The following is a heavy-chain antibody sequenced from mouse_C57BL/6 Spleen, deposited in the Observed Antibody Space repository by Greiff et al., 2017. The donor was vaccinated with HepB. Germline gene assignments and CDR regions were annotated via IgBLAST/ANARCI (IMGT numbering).Heavy chain of an antibody. D-gene: IGHD1-1*01. CDR3: ARGGYYGSLFDY. Sequence: EVQLQQSGPKLVKPGASVKISCKASGYTFTDYYMNWVKQSHGKSLEWIGDINPNNGGTSYNQKFKGKATLTVDKSSSTAYMELRSLTSEDSAVYYCARGGYYGSLFDYWGQGTTLTVSS. V-gene: IGHV1-26*01. J-gene: IGHJ2*01. CDR2: INPNNGGT. CDR1: GYTFTDYY.